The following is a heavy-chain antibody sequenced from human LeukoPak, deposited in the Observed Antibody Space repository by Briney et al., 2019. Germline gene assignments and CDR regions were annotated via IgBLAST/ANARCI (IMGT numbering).Heavy chain of an antibody. CDR1: GGSISSSSYY. Sequence: SETLSLTCTVSGGSISSSSYYWGWIRQPPGKGLEWIGSIYYSGSTYYNPSLKSRVTISVDTSKNQFSLKLSSVTAADTAVYYCARDAYYYDSGSYYNWFDPWGQGTLVTVSS. CDR2: IYYSGST. CDR3: ARDAYYYDSGSYYNWFDP. V-gene: IGHV4-39*07. J-gene: IGHJ5*02. D-gene: IGHD3-10*01.